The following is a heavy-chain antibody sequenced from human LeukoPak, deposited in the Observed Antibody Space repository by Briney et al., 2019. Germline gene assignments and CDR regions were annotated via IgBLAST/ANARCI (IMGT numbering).Heavy chain of an antibody. D-gene: IGHD6-19*01. J-gene: IGHJ2*01. V-gene: IGHV1-2*02. Sequence: ASVKVSCKTSGYTFTDYYVHLVRQAPGQGLEWVGWVTPGTRGTVYAQRFQGRVTMTRDTSISTAYMELRRLRSDDTAVYYCAREGLDSSGRYFDLWGRGTLVTVSS. CDR1: GYTFTDYY. CDR2: VTPGTRGT. CDR3: AREGLDSSGRYFDL.